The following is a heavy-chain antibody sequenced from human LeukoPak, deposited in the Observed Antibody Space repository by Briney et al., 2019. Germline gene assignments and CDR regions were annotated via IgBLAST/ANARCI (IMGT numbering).Heavy chain of an antibody. CDR1: GYAFISYD. D-gene: IGHD5-12*01. J-gene: IGHJ4*02. CDR2: MSPDSGNT. CDR3: AKATRYSGYDNELYFDY. V-gene: IGHV1-8*03. Sequence: ASVKVSCKASGYAFISYDINWVRQATGQGLEWMGWMSPDSGNTGYAQKFQGRVTITRNTSISTAYMELSSLRAEDTAVYYCAKATRYSGYDNELYFDYWGQGTLVTVSS.